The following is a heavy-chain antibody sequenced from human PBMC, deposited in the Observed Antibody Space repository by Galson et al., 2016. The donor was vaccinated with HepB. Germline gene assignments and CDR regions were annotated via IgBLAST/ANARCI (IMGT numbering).Heavy chain of an antibody. D-gene: IGHD5-18*01. Sequence: TLSLTCTVSGGSISSADYYWSWIRQHAGKGLEWIGYIYYSGSTYYTPSLKSRVTMSIDTSKNQFSLKMTSVTAADTAVYYCARGYSSGGGIYWGRGTLVTVSS. CDR3: ARGYSSGGGIY. CDR1: GGSISSADYY. CDR2: IYYSGST. V-gene: IGHV4-31*03. J-gene: IGHJ1*01.